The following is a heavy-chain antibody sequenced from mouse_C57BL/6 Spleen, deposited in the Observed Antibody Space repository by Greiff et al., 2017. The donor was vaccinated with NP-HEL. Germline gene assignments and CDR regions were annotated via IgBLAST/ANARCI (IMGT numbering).Heavy chain of an antibody. J-gene: IGHJ2*01. CDR3: ARGWEERYYFDY. CDR2: INPNYGTT. Sequence: VQLQQPGAELVKPGASVKLSCQASGYTFTSYWMHWVKQRPGQGLEWIGVINPNYGTTSYNQKFKGKATLTVDQSSSTAYMQLNSLTSEDSAVYYCARGWEERYYFDYWGQGTTLTVSS. CDR1: GYTFTSYW. V-gene: IGHV1-64*01. D-gene: IGHD4-1*01.